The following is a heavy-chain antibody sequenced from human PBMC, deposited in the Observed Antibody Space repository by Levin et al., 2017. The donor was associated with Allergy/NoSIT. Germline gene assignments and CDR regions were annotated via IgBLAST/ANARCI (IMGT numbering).Heavy chain of an antibody. Sequence: GSLRLSCAVYGGSFSGYYWSWIRQPPGKGLEWIGEINHSGSTNYNPSLKSRVTISVDTSKNQFSLKLSSVTAADTAVYYCAEWELDYWGQGTLVTVSS. CDR3: AEWELDY. CDR2: INHSGST. J-gene: IGHJ4*02. D-gene: IGHD1-26*01. V-gene: IGHV4-34*01. CDR1: GGSFSGYY.